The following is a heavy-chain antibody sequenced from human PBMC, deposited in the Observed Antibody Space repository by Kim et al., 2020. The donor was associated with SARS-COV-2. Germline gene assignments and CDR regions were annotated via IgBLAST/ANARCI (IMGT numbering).Heavy chain of an antibody. J-gene: IGHJ4*02. Sequence: GGSLRLSCAASGFTFSNHWMHWVRQAPGKGLVWVSRINTDGRATDYADSVKGRFTISRDNAKNTLFLQMNGLRAEDTAEYYCARGEPNQSCGGDCYIGYWGQGTLVTVSS. D-gene: IGHD2-21*02. CDR1: GFTFSNHW. V-gene: IGHV3-74*01. CDR3: ARGEPNQSCGGDCYIGY. CDR2: INTDGRAT.